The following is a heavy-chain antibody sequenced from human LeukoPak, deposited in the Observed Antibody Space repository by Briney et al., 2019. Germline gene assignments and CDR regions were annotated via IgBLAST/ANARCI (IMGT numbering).Heavy chain of an antibody. V-gene: IGHV3-66*02. D-gene: IGHD6-6*01. Sequence: PGGSLRLSCAASGFTVSSNYMSWVRQAPGKGLEWFSVIYSGGSTYYADSVKGRFTISRDNSKNTLYLQMNSLRAEDTAVYYCARSLAAHYYFDYWGQGTLVTVSS. CDR2: IYSGGST. CDR3: ARSLAAHYYFDY. J-gene: IGHJ4*02. CDR1: GFTVSSNY.